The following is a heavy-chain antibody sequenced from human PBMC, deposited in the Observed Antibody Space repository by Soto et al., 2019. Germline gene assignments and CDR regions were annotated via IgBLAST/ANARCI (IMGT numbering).Heavy chain of an antibody. D-gene: IGHD6-19*01. V-gene: IGHV3-30-3*01. J-gene: IGHJ4*02. CDR2: VSHDGSNK. Sequence: QVQLVESGGGVVQPGRSLRLSCAASGFSFSSCAMHWVRQAPGKGLEWVAVVSHDGSNKYYADCVKGRVTISRDNSINTVYLQMNSLRAEDTAVYYCARVSIAVAGIAYYFDYWGQGTLVTVSS. CDR1: GFSFSSCA. CDR3: ARVSIAVAGIAYYFDY.